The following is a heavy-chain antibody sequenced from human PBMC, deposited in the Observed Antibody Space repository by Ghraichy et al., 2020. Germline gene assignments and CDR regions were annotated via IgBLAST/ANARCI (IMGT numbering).Heavy chain of an antibody. CDR3: AKDRGFWSGYYDY. CDR1: GFTFSSYG. D-gene: IGHD3-3*01. CDR2: ISYDGSKK. Sequence: GESLNISCAASGFTFSSYGMHWVRQAPGKGLEWVAVISYDGSKKYYTDSVKGRFTISRDNSKNTLYLQMNSLRAEDTAVYYCAKDRGFWSGYYDYWGQGTLVTVSS. J-gene: IGHJ4*02. V-gene: IGHV3-30*18.